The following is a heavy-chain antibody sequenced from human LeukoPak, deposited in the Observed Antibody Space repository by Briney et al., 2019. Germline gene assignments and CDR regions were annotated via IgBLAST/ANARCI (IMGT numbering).Heavy chain of an antibody. Sequence: PSETLSLTCTVSGGSISSYYWSWIRQPPGKGLEWIGYIYYSGSTNYNPSLKSRVTISVDTSKNRFSLKLSSVTAADTAVYYCARDTQSYNWNRYYYYGMDVWGKGTTVTVSS. V-gene: IGHV4-59*01. J-gene: IGHJ6*04. CDR1: GGSISSYY. CDR2: IYYSGST. D-gene: IGHD1-1*01. CDR3: ARDTQSYNWNRYYYYGMDV.